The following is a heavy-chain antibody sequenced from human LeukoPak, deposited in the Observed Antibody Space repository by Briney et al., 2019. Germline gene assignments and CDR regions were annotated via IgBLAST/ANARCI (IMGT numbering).Heavy chain of an antibody. CDR3: ARGAYCSAGSCYIRGKYNWFDP. J-gene: IGHJ5*02. Sequence: GGSLRLSCAASGFTFSSYWMHWVRQAPGKGLVWVSRINSDGSSTSYADSVKGRFTISRDNAKNTLYLQMNSLRAEDTAVYYCARGAYCSAGSCYIRGKYNWFDPWGQGTLVTVSS. CDR1: GFTFSSYW. D-gene: IGHD2-15*01. V-gene: IGHV3-74*01. CDR2: INSDGSST.